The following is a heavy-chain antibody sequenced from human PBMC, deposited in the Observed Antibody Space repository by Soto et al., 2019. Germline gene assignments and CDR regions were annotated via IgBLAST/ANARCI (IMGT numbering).Heavy chain of an antibody. J-gene: IGHJ5*02. Sequence: PGGSLRLSCAASGFTFSSHAMSWVRQAPGKGLEWVSSISGSDGTTYYAKSVKGRFSISRDNSMNTLYLQMNSLRVEDTAVYYCAKDKLGTTWFDPWGQGTLVTVSS. CDR1: GFTFSSHA. V-gene: IGHV3-23*01. CDR2: ISGSDGTT. D-gene: IGHD1-7*01. CDR3: AKDKLGTTWFDP.